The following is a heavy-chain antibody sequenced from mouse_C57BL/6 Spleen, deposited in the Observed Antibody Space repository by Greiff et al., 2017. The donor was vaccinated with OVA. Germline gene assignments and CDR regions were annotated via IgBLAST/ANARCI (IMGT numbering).Heavy chain of an antibody. CDR1: GFTFSSYA. Sequence: EVQLVESGGGLVKPGGSLKLSCAASGFTFSSYAMSWVRQTPEKRLEWVATISDGGSYTYYPDNVKGRFTISRDNAKNNLYLQMSHLKSEDTAMYYCARENQSPGFYYWGQGTTLTVSS. D-gene: IGHD1-3*01. V-gene: IGHV5-4*01. CDR2: ISDGGSYT. J-gene: IGHJ2*01. CDR3: ARENQSPGFYY.